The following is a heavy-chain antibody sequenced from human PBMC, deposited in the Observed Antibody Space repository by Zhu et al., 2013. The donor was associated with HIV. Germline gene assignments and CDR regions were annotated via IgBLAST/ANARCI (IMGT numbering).Heavy chain of an antibody. D-gene: IGHD3-22*01. J-gene: IGHJ4*02. V-gene: IGHV1-69*01. CDR3: AAPRHYDSSGPPDY. Sequence: QVQLVQSGAEVKKPGSSVKVSCKASGGTFSSYAISWARQAPGQGLEWMGWIIPMFTITNYAQKFQGRVTITADESTSTAYMELSSLRPEDTALYYCAAPRHYDSSGPPDYWGQGTLVTVSS. CDR2: IIPMFTIT. CDR1: GGTFSSYA.